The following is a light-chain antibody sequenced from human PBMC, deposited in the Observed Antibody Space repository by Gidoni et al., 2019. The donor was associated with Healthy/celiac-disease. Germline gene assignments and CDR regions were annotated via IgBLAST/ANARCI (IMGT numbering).Light chain of an antibody. CDR3: QQSYSTVALT. Sequence: DIQMTQSPSSLSASVGDRVTITCRASQSISSYLNWYQQKPGKAPKLLIYAASSLQSGVPSRFSGSGSGTGFTLTISSLQPEDFATYYCQQSYSTVALTFGGXTKVEIK. J-gene: IGKJ4*01. CDR2: AAS. V-gene: IGKV1-39*01. CDR1: QSISSY.